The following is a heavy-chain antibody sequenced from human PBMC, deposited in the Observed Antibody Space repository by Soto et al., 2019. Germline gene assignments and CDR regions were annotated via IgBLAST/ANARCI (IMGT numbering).Heavy chain of an antibody. CDR2: ISAYNGNT. Sequence: QVQLVQSGAEVKKPGASVKVSCKASGYTFTSYGISWVRQAPGQGLEWMGRISAYNGNTNYAQKLQGRVTMTTDTSTSPVYMELRSLRSDDTAVYYCVRVVGALGHWFDPWGQGTLVTVSS. D-gene: IGHD1-26*01. CDR1: GYTFTSYG. V-gene: IGHV1-18*01. CDR3: VRVVGALGHWFDP. J-gene: IGHJ5*02.